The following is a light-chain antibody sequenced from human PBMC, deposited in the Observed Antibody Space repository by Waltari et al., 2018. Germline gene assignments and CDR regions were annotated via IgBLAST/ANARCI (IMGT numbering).Light chain of an antibody. V-gene: IGLV2-14*02. CDR3: CSYTNTHVV. J-gene: IGLJ2*01. Sequence: SDLTQPASVSGSPGQSITISCTGTSSDVGSNNLVSWYQQHPGQAPKRIIYEATKRTSGVSNRFSGSKSGNTASLTISGLQAEDEGDYYCCSYTNTHVVFGGGTKLTVL. CDR1: SSDVGSNNL. CDR2: EAT.